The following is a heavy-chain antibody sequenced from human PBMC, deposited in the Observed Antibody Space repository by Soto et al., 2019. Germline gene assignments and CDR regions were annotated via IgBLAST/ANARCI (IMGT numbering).Heavy chain of an antibody. CDR1: GGTFSSYT. J-gene: IGHJ6*03. V-gene: IGHV1-69*02. CDR3: ASGGVYYYYYYMYV. CDR2: IIPILGIA. D-gene: IGHD2-8*01. Sequence: QVQLVQSVAEVKKPGSSVKVSCKASGGTFSSYTISWVLQAPGQGLELMGRIIPILGIAHYAQKFQGRVTITADRSTGAAYMWLSCLRSEASAVYYCASGGVYYYYYYMYVWAKGNTVTVSS.